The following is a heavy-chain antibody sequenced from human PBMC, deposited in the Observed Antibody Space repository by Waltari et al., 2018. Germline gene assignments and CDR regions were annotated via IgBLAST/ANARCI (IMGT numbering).Heavy chain of an antibody. J-gene: IGHJ4*02. CDR2: INDDGSQK. V-gene: IGHV3-7*01. Sequence: EVQLVESGGGLVQPGGSLRLSCGASGFTFSRFWMSWVRQTPGKGLEGVANINDDGSQKYYVDSVKGRFTISRDNAKNSVYLQMNSLRVEDTAVYYCAKSRGFEYWGQGTLITVSS. D-gene: IGHD2-2*01. CDR3: AKSRGFEY. CDR1: GFTFSRFW.